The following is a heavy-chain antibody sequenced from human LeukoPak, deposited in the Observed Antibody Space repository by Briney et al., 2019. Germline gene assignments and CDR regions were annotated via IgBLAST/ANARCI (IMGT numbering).Heavy chain of an antibody. Sequence: GTSLRLSCAASGFTFSSYAIHWARQAPGKGLEWVAVISFYGTDAFYAHSVKGRFTISRDNSKNTLYLQMNSLRAEDTAVYYCAKTQAGDSDFDYWGQGTLVTVSS. CDR1: GFTFSSYA. CDR3: AKTQAGDSDFDY. J-gene: IGHJ4*02. CDR2: ISFYGTDA. D-gene: IGHD4-17*01. V-gene: IGHV3-30*04.